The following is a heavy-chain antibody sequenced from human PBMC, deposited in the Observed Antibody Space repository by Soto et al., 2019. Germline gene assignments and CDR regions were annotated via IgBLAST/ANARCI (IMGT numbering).Heavy chain of an antibody. D-gene: IGHD2-15*01. CDR3: ARDPPVLRNYYYYYGMDV. CDR2: ISAYNGNT. J-gene: IGHJ6*02. Sequence: ASVKLYCRASGYAFTSYGISLVRQAPGQGLEWMGWISAYNGNTNYAQKLQGRVTMTTDTSTSTAYMELRSLRSDDTAVYYCARDPPVLRNYYYYYGMDVWGQGTTVTVSS. V-gene: IGHV1-18*04. CDR1: GYAFTSYG.